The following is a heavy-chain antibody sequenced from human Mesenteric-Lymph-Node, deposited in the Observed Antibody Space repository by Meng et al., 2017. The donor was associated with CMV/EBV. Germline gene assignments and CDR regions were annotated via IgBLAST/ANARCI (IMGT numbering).Heavy chain of an antibody. D-gene: IGHD5-12*01. Sequence: GESLKISCAASGFTFSSYGMHWVRQAPGKGLEWVAFIRYDGSNKYYADSVKGRFTISRDNSKNTLYLQMNSLRAEDTAVYYCAKDQSKWASITSHAFDIWGQGTMVTVSS. CDR2: IRYDGSNK. J-gene: IGHJ3*02. V-gene: IGHV3-30*02. CDR1: GFTFSSYG. CDR3: AKDQSKWASITSHAFDI.